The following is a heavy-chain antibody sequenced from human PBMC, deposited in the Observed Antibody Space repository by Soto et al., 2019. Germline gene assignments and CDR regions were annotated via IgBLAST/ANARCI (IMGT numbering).Heavy chain of an antibody. CDR3: ARDGAVRRFLEWSHERYYYYYGMDV. Sequence: ASVKVSCKASGYTFTSYYMHWARQAPGQGLEWMGIINPSGGSTSYAQKFQGRVTMTRDTSTSTVYMELSSLRSEDTAVYYCARDGAVRRFLEWSHERYYYYYGMDVWGQGTTVTVSS. CDR2: INPSGGST. CDR1: GYTFTSYY. D-gene: IGHD3-3*01. J-gene: IGHJ6*02. V-gene: IGHV1-46*01.